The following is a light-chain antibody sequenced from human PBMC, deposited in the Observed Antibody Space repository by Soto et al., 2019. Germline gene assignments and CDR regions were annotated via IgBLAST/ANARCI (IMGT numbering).Light chain of an antibody. CDR2: HAS. CDR3: HHYVGSPWA. CDR1: QSVNIF. J-gene: IGKJ1*01. V-gene: IGKV3-20*01. Sequence: EIVLTQSPGTLSLSPGERATLSCRASQSVNIFLAWFQQKPGQALRLLIFHASNRATGVPDRFSGSGSGTDFTLTITRLEPEDSAVYYCHHYVGSPWAFGQGTRVEIK.